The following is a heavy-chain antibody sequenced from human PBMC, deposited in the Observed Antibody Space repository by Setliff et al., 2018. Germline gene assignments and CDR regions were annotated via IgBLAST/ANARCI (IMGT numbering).Heavy chain of an antibody. J-gene: IGHJ3*02. CDR2: INSDGSST. V-gene: IGHV3-74*01. D-gene: IGHD1-26*01. CDR3: ASPSGSYVSDAFDI. Sequence: PGGSLRLSCAASGFTFSSYWMHCVRQAPGKGLVWVSRINSDGSSTSYADSAKGRFTISRDNAKNTLYLQMNSLRAEDTAVYYCASPSGSYVSDAFDIWGQGTMVTVSS. CDR1: GFTFSSYW.